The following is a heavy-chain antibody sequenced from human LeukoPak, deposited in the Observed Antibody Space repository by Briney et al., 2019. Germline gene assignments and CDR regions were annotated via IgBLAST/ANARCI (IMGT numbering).Heavy chain of an antibody. CDR2: IYSGGST. CDR1: GFTVSSNY. J-gene: IGHJ4*02. Sequence: GGSLRLSCAASGFTVSSNYMSWVRQAPGKGLEWVSVIYSGGSTYYADSVKGGFTISRDNSKNTLYLQMNSLRAEDTAVYYCARDFGDYGYFDYWGQGTLVTVSS. V-gene: IGHV3-66*01. D-gene: IGHD4-17*01. CDR3: ARDFGDYGYFDY.